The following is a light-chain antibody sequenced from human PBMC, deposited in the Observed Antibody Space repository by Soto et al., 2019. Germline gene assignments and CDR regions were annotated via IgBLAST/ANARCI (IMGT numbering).Light chain of an antibody. CDR2: EVS. CDR3: SSYTSSTSVV. Sequence: QSVLTQPASVSGSPGQSITISCTGTSSDVGGYNHVSWYQQHPGKAPKLMISEVSNRPSGVSNRFSGSKSGNTASLTISGLQAEDEADYYCSSYTSSTSVVFGGGTKLTVL. J-gene: IGLJ2*01. CDR1: SSDVGGYNH. V-gene: IGLV2-14*01.